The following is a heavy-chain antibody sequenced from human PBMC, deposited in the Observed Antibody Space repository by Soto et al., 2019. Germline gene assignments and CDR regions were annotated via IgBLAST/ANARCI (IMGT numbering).Heavy chain of an antibody. CDR2: ISAYNGNT. CDR1: GYTFNTYG. CDR3: ARIVGATNWFDP. J-gene: IGHJ5*02. V-gene: IGHV1-18*01. D-gene: IGHD1-26*01. Sequence: ASVKVSCKTSGYTFNTYGINWVRQAPGQGLEWMGWISAYNGNTNYAQKLQGRVTMTTDTSTSTAYMELRSLRSDDTAVYYCARIVGATNWFDPWGQGTLVTVSS.